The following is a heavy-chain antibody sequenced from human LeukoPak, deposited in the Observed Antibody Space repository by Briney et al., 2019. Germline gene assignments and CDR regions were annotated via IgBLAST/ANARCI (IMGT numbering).Heavy chain of an antibody. D-gene: IGHD3-10*01. CDR3: ARGYDTMVRGPRGYYYYMDV. V-gene: IGHV4-59*01. J-gene: IGHJ6*03. Sequence: SETLSLTCTVSGGSISSYYWSWIRQPPGKGLEWIGYIYYSGSTNYNPSLKSRVTISVDTSKNQFSLKLSSVTATDTAVYYCARGYDTMVRGPRGYYYYMDVWGKGTTVTVSS. CDR1: GGSISSYY. CDR2: IYYSGST.